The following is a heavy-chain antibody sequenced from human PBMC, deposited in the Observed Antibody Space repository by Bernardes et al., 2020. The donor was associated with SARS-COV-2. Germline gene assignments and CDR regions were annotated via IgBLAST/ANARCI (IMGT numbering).Heavy chain of an antibody. V-gene: IGHV1-69*13. CDR1: GGTFSSYA. Sequence: SVKVSCKASGGTFSSYAIIWVRQAPGQGLEWMGGIIPIFGTANYAQKFQGRVTITADESTSTAYMELSSLRSEDTAVYYCASTTGGKWELLGSFPFDYWGQGTLVTVSS. CDR2: IIPIFGTA. D-gene: IGHD1-26*01. CDR3: ASTTGGKWELLGSFPFDY. J-gene: IGHJ4*02.